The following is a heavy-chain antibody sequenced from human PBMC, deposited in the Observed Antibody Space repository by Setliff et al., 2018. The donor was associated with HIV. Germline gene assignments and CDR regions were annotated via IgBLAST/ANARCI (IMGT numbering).Heavy chain of an antibody. D-gene: IGHD3-10*01. CDR2: IYYSGTT. V-gene: IGHV4-39*01. CDR3: ARGGGITWRSYSFDY. CDR1: GGSITSNNHY. J-gene: IGHJ4*02. Sequence: TSETLSLTCAVSGGSITSNNHYWGWTRQPPGKGLEWIGTIYYSGTTYYNPSLKSRVTISVDPSKNQFSLKLTSVTAADTAVYYCARGGGITWRSYSFDYWGQGTLVTVSS.